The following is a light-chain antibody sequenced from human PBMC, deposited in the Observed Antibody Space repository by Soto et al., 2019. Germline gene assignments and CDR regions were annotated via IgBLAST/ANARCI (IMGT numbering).Light chain of an antibody. J-gene: IGLJ1*01. CDR1: SSDIGSYNR. CDR2: DVS. CDR3: SSYTSSSTYV. Sequence: QSALTQPPSVSGSPGQSVAISCTGTSSDIGSYNRVSWYQQHPGTAPKLMIYDVSNRPSGVPDRFSGSKSGNTASLTISGLQAEDEADYYGSSYTSSSTYVFGTGTKVTVL. V-gene: IGLV2-18*02.